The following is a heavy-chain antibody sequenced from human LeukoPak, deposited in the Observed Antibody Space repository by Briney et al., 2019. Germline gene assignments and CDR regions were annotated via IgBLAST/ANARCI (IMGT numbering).Heavy chain of an antibody. CDR2: IKRDGSEK. CDR3: ARVYTGNRWHFDY. Sequence: GGSLRLSCAASGFTFSTYWMSWVRQAPGKGLECVANIKRDGSEKYYVDSVKGRFTIFRDDAKSSLYLQMNSLRAEDTAVYFCARVYTGNRWHFDYWGQGTLVAVSS. V-gene: IGHV3-7*03. CDR1: GFTFSTYW. J-gene: IGHJ4*02. D-gene: IGHD2-2*02.